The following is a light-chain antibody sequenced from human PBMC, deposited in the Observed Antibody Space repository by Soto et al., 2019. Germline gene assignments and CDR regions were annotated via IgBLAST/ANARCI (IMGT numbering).Light chain of an antibody. V-gene: IGLV2-14*01. Sequence: QSALTQPASVSGSRGHSITISCTGTSSDVGGYSYVSWYQQHPGKAPKLMIFDVTYRPSGVSNRFSGSKSGNTASLTISGLQAEDEADYYCTSYTSSSTLVVFGGGTKLTVL. J-gene: IGLJ3*02. CDR3: TSYTSSSTLVV. CDR2: DVT. CDR1: SSDVGGYSY.